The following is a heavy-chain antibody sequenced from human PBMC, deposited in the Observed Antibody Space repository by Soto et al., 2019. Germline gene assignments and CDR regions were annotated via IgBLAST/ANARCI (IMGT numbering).Heavy chain of an antibody. CDR2: IYYSGST. CDR1: GGSISSYY. CDR3: ARDAPQSGTRRFGWLDP. Sequence: PSETLSLTCTVSGGSISSYYWSWIRQPPGKGLEWIGYIYYSGSTNYNPSLKSRVTISVDTSKNQFSLKLSSVTAADTAVYYCARDAPQSGTRRFGWLDPWGQGTLVTVSS. D-gene: IGHD1-7*01. J-gene: IGHJ5*02. V-gene: IGHV4-59*01.